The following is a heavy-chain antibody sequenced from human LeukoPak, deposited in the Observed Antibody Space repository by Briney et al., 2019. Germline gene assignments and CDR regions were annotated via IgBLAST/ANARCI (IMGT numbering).Heavy chain of an antibody. CDR1: GGSISSYY. V-gene: IGHV4-59*01. CDR2: IYYSGST. CDR3: ATVVRDDILTGYYIDH. Sequence: PSETLSLTCTVSGGSISSYYWSLIRQPPGKGLEWIGYIYYSGSTKYNPSFKSRVTISVDTSKNQFSLKLISVTAADTAVYYCATVVRDDILTGYYIDHWGQGTLVTVSS. J-gene: IGHJ4*02. D-gene: IGHD3-9*01.